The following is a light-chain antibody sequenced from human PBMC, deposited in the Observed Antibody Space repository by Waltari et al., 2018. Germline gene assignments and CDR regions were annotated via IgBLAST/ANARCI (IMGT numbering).Light chain of an antibody. CDR1: QRLTKNY. CDR2: GAS. Sequence: VLTQSPATLSLSPGERATVSCRASQRLTKNYLAWYQQKPGQAPRLLIYGASSRAAGIPDRFSGSGSGTDFTLTISRLEPEDFAMYYCQQYGSSILYTFGQGTKLEIK. V-gene: IGKV3-20*01. CDR3: QQYGSSILYT. J-gene: IGKJ2*01.